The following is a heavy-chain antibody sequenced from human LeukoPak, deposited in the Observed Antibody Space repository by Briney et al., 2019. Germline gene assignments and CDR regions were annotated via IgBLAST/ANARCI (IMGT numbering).Heavy chain of an antibody. D-gene: IGHD2-21*01. CDR1: GFTFSSYG. CDR2: VRYDGSNK. V-gene: IGHV3-30*02. CDR3: AKVYCGGDCYSPWFVPQRYYYYMDV. J-gene: IGHJ6*03. Sequence: QPGGSLRLSCAASGFTFSSYGMHWVRQAPGKGLEWVAFVRYDGSNKYYADSVKGRFTISRDNSKNTLYLQMNSLRAEDTAVYYCAKVYCGGDCYSPWFVPQRYYYYMDVWGKGTTVTVSS.